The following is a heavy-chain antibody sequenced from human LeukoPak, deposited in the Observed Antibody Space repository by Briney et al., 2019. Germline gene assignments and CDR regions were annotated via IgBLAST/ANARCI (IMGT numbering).Heavy chain of an antibody. J-gene: IGHJ4*02. D-gene: IGHD3-9*01. CDR3: ARVEDILTGYYSD. V-gene: IGHV1-69*06. Sequence: SVKVSCKASGGTFSSYATSWVRQAPGQGLEWMGGIIPIFGTANYAQKFQGRVTITADKSTSTAYMELSSLRSEDTAVYYRARVEDILTGYYSDWGQGTLVTVSS. CDR1: GGTFSSYA. CDR2: IIPIFGTA.